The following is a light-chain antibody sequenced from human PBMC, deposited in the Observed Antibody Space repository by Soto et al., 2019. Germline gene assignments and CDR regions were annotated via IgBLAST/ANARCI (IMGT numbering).Light chain of an antibody. CDR2: DDS. CDR3: QVWDDISDHL. Sequence: SYVLTQPPSVSVAPGQTARITCEGNNIDSKSVHWYQQKPGQAPVLVVYDDSDRPSGIPERFSGSNSGNTATLTVGRVEAGDEVDYFWQVWDDISDHLFGGGTQLTVL. V-gene: IGLV3-21*02. J-gene: IGLJ2*01. CDR1: NIDSKS.